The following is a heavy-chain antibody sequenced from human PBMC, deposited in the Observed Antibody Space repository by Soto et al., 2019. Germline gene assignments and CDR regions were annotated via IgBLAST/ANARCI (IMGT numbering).Heavy chain of an antibody. CDR1: GCTFTGYY. J-gene: IGHJ4*02. CDR3: ASANSSSPLASFDY. Sequence: GASVKVSCKASGCTFTGYYMHWVRQAPGQGLEWMGWINPNSGGTNYAQKFQGWVTMTRDTSISTAYMELSRLRSDDTAVYYCASANSSSPLASFDYWGQGTLVAVSS. D-gene: IGHD6-6*01. CDR2: INPNSGGT. V-gene: IGHV1-2*04.